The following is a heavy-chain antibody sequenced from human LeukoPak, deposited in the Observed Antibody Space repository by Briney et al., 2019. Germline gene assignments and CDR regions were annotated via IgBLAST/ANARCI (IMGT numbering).Heavy chain of an antibody. J-gene: IGHJ5*02. CDR3: ARGAVAGTRWFDP. CDR1: GFTFSSYS. Sequence: PGGSLRLSCAASGFTFSSYSMNWVRQAPGKGLEWVSSISSSSSYIYYADSVKGRFTISRDNAKNSLYLQMNSLRAEDTAVYYCARGAVAGTRWFDPWGQGTLVTVSS. V-gene: IGHV3-21*01. D-gene: IGHD6-19*01. CDR2: ISSSSSYI.